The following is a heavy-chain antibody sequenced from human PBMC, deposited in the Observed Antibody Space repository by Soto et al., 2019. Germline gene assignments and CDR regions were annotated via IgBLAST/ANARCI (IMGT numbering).Heavy chain of an antibody. J-gene: IGHJ4*02. CDR3: ARAKYYYDSSGYFLGPLDY. Sequence: GESLKISCKGSGYSFTSYWIGWVRQMPGKGLEWMGIIYPGDSDTRYSPSFQGQVTISADKSISTAYLQWSSLKASDTAMYYCARAKYYYDSSGYFLGPLDYWGQGTLVTVSS. CDR1: GYSFTSYW. D-gene: IGHD3-22*01. CDR2: IYPGDSDT. V-gene: IGHV5-51*01.